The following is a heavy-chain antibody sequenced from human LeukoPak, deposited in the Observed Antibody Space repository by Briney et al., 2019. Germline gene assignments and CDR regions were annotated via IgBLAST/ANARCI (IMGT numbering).Heavy chain of an antibody. CDR1: GFTFSSYS. V-gene: IGHV3-48*01. Sequence: GGSLRLSCAASGFTFSSYSMNWVRQAPGKGLEWVSYISSSSSTIYYADSVKGRFTISRDNAKNSLYLQMNSLRAEDTAVYYCARYGRGYSYGYRAFDIWGQGTMVTVSS. CDR3: ARYGRGYSYGYRAFDI. CDR2: ISSSSSTI. D-gene: IGHD5-18*01. J-gene: IGHJ3*02.